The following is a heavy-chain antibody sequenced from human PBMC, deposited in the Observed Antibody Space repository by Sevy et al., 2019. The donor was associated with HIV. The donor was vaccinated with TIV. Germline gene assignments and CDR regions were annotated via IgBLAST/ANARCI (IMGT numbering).Heavy chain of an antibody. CDR2: IWFDGSNT. CDR3: ARDLESYIYGAYGPSFLPDY. CDR1: GFTFSSYG. D-gene: IGHD3-3*01. V-gene: IGHV3-33*01. Sequence: GGSLRLSCAASGFTFSSYGMHWVRQAPGKGLEWVAVIWFDGSNTFYADSVKGRFTISRDIAENTLHLQMNSLRAEDTDVYYCARDLESYIYGAYGPSFLPDYSGQGTVVTVSS. J-gene: IGHJ4*02.